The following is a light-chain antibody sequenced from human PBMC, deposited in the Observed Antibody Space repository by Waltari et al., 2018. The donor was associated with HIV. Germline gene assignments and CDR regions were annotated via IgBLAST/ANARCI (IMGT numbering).Light chain of an antibody. CDR3: QSADSSGTWV. J-gene: IGLJ3*02. V-gene: IGLV3-25*03. CDR1: ALPKQY. Sequence: SYELTQPPSVSVSPGQTARITCSGDALPKQYAYWYHQKPGQAPVLVIYKDTGRPSGIPERFSGSSSGTTVTLTISGLQAEDEADYYCQSADSSGTWVFGGGTKLTVL. CDR2: KDT.